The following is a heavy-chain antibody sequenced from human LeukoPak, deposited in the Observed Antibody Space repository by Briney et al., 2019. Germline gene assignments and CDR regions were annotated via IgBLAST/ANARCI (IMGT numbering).Heavy chain of an antibody. CDR3: ARISFDSRDYYDY. V-gene: IGHV3-74*01. J-gene: IGHJ4*02. D-gene: IGHD3-22*01. Sequence: GGSLTLSCAASGLTFSSYAMSWVRQAPGKGLEWVSHINSDGSTTRYADSVKGRFTISRDNAKNTLYLQMNSLRAEDTAVYYCARISFDSRDYYDYWGQGTLVTVSS. CDR2: INSDGSTT. CDR1: GLTFSSYA.